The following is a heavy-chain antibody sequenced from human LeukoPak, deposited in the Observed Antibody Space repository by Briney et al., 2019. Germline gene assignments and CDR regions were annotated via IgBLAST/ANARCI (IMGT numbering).Heavy chain of an antibody. CDR2: IYYSGST. CDR1: GGSISSYY. J-gene: IGHJ4*02. Sequence: PSETLSLTCTVSGGSISSYYWSWIRQPPGKGLEWIGYIYYSGSTNYNPSLKSRVTISVDTSKNQFSLKLSSVTAADTAVYYCARVTGYIVEDYFDYWGQGTLVTVSS. CDR3: ARVTGYIVEDYFDY. V-gene: IGHV4-59*01. D-gene: IGHD3-22*01.